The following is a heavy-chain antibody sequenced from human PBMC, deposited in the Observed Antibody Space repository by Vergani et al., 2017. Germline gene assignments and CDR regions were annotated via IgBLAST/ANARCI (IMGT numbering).Heavy chain of an antibody. D-gene: IGHD6-19*01. V-gene: IGHV1-46*03. CDR3: ARIGLRDGSGWGYHYYYYYGMDG. CDR1: GYTFTSYY. Sequence: QVQLVQSGAEVKKPGASVKVSCKASGYTFTSYYMHWVRQAPGQGLEWMGIINLSGGSTSYAQKFQGKVTMTRDTSTSTVYMELSSLRSEDTAVYYCARIGLRDGSGWGYHYYYYYGMDGWDQGSTVTVSS. J-gene: IGHJ6*02. CDR2: INLSGGST.